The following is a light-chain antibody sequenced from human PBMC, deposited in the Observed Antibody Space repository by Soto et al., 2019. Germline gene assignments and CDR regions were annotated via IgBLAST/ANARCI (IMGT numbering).Light chain of an antibody. J-gene: IGLJ2*01. CDR2: LNSDGSH. Sequence: HLVLTQSPSASASLGASVKLTCTLSSGHSNYAIAWHQQQLEKGPRYLMKLNSDGSHSKGDGIPDRFSGSSSGAERYLTIPSLQSEDEADYYCQSWGSGIVVFGGGTKLTVL. CDR1: SGHSNYA. CDR3: QSWGSGIVV. V-gene: IGLV4-69*01.